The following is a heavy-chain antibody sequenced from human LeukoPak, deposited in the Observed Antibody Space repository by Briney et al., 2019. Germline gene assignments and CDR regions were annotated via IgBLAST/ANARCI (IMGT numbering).Heavy chain of an antibody. D-gene: IGHD2-15*01. CDR1: GFTVSSNY. CDR3: ARERAADPLSYYFDY. J-gene: IGHJ4*02. V-gene: IGHV3-53*01. CDR2: IYSGGST. Sequence: PGGSLRLSCAASGFTVSSNYMSWVRQAPGKGLEWVSVIYSGGSTYYANSVKGRFTISRDNSKNTLYLQMNSLRAEDTAVYYCARERAADPLSYYFDYWGQGTLVTVSS.